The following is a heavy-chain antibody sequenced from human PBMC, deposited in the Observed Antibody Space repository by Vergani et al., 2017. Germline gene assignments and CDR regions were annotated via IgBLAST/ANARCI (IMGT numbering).Heavy chain of an antibody. D-gene: IGHD2-15*01. CDR1: GDSVISTDYH. CDR3: AIKRGACRAAYCHSYDF. V-gene: IGHV4-39*01. Sequence: QVQLQESGPGLVKPSETLSLTCTVSGDSVISTDYHWGWIRQPPGKGLEWIGSMDYSGSTSYNPSLESRIFISFETPKNQFSLRLTSGPAADTAVYYCAIKRGACRAAYCHSYDFWGPGTLVGVSS. J-gene: IGHJ4*02. CDR2: MDYSGST.